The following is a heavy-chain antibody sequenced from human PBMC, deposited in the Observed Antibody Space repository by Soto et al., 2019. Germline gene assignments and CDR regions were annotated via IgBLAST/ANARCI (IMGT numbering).Heavy chain of an antibody. Sequence: EVQLVESGGGLVKPGGSLRLSCAASGFTFNNAWMTWVRQAPGKGLEWVGHIKSKTDGGTTDYPTPVKGRFPISRDDSKNTLYLQMNSLKTEDTAVYYCTTVSQHDFCYWGQGTLVTVSS. V-gene: IGHV3-15*07. CDR1: GFTFNNAW. D-gene: IGHD3-3*01. CDR2: IKSKTDGGTT. CDR3: TTVSQHDFCY. J-gene: IGHJ4*02.